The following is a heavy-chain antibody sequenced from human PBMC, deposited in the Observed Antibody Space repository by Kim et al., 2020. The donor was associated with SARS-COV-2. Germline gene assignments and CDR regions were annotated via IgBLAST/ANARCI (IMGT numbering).Heavy chain of an antibody. CDR2: IKQDGSVK. J-gene: IGHJ4*02. CDR3: LRIGYSSSSFDY. Sequence: GGSLRLSCGASGFIFSNYWMSWVRQAPGKGLEWVANIKQDGSVKYYVDSVKGRFTISRDNARNSVYLQINSLRAEDTAVYYCLRIGYSSSSFDYWGQGTLVTVSS. V-gene: IGHV3-7*01. D-gene: IGHD6-6*01. CDR1: GFIFSNYW.